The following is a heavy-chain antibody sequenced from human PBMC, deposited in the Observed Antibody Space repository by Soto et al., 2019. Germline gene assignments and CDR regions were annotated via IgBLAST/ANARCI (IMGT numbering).Heavy chain of an antibody. V-gene: IGHV1-18*01. CDR1: GYTFTNYG. CDR2: ISGYNGNT. CDR3: ARGGSSWSAEYYQH. J-gene: IGHJ1*01. Sequence: QVQLVQSGAEVKKPGASVKVSCKASGYTFTNYGISWVRQAPGQGPEWMGWISGYNGNTNYAQNLQGRVTMTTDTSTSTAYMELRSLRSDDTAVYSCARGGSSWSAEYYQHWGQGTLVIVSS. D-gene: IGHD6-13*01.